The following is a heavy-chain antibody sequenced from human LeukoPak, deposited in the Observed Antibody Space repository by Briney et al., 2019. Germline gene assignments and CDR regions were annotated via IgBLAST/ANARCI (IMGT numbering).Heavy chain of an antibody. CDR1: GFTFSSYA. CDR3: TRDSAKSFDD. D-gene: IGHD4/OR15-4a*01. V-gene: IGHV3-30*04. Sequence: GGSLRLSCAASGFTFSSYAMDWVRQAPGKGLEWVAVISYDGSNKYYADSVKGRFTISRDNSKNTLYLQMNSLRPEDTAMYYCTRDSAKSFDDWGQGTLVTVSS. J-gene: IGHJ4*02. CDR2: ISYDGSNK.